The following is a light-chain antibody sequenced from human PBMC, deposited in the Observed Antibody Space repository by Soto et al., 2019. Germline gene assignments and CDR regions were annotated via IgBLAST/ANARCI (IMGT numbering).Light chain of an antibody. CDR2: RAS. V-gene: IGKV3-15*01. J-gene: IGKJ1*01. CDR3: LQYHNLWA. CDR1: QNIYSN. Sequence: IVMTQSPATLSVSPGERATLSCRASQNIYSNVAWYQQRPGQAPRLLIYRASTRATGIPARFSGSGSGTEFTLTISSLQSEDFTVYSCLQYHNLWAFGHGTKVEIK.